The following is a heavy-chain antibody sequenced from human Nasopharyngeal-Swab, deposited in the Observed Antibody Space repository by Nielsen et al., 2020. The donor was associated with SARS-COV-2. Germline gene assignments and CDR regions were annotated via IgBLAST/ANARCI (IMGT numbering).Heavy chain of an antibody. J-gene: IGHJ6*02. CDR1: GFTFSYYA. CDR2: ISDGGGST. Sequence: GESLKISCADTGFTFSYYAMNWVRQAPGKGLEWVSGISDGGGSTSYADSAKGRFTISRDNSKKTLHLQMNSLTAEDTAVYYCAKVLAAAVAYYYGMDVWGQGTTVTVSS. CDR3: AKVLAAAVAYYYGMDV. V-gene: IGHV3-23*01. D-gene: IGHD6-13*01.